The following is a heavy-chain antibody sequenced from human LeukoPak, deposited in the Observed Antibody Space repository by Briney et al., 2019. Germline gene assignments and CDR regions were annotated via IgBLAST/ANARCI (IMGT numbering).Heavy chain of an antibody. J-gene: IGHJ6*03. V-gene: IGHV5-51*01. CDR2: VYHGDADT. CDR3: ARHLHGSVAGGYYMDV. Sequence: HGESLKISCKASVYSSTSYWISWVRHMPRKGLEWMGIVYHGDADTRYRPSFQGHVTISADKSISTAYLQWSSLRASDTALYYCARHLHGSVAGGYYMDVWGKGTTVTVSS. D-gene: IGHD6-19*01. CDR1: VYSSTSYW.